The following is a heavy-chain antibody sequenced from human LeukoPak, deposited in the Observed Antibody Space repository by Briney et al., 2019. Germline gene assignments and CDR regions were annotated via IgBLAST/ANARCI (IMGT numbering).Heavy chain of an antibody. Sequence: PGGSVSLSCSASGFTFISYAILWVRQAPGKGLEWVSYISSSGSPIYYADYVKGRFTISRDNAKNSLFLQMNSLRAEDTAVYYCARGSFLITFGGFIGWGQGTLVTVSS. CDR2: ISSSGSPI. J-gene: IGHJ4*02. CDR3: ARGSFLITFGGFIG. CDR1: GFTFISYA. V-gene: IGHV3-48*03. D-gene: IGHD3-16*02.